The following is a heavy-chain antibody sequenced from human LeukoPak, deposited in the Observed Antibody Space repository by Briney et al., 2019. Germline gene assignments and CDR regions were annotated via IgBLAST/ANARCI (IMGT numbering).Heavy chain of an antibody. CDR3: ARVLGAYSGSYSSDY. J-gene: IGHJ4*02. CDR2: IGTAGDT. V-gene: IGHV3-13*01. D-gene: IGHD1-26*01. Sequence: PGGSLRLSCAASGFTFSSYDMHWVRQATGKGLEWVSAIGTAGDTYYPGSVKGRFTISRENAKNSLYLQMNSLRAGDTAVYYCARVLGAYSGSYSSDYWGQGTLVTVSS. CDR1: GFTFSSYD.